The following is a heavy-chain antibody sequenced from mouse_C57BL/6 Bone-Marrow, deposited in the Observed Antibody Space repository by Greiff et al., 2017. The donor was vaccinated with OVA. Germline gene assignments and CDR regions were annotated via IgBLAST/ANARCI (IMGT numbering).Heavy chain of an antibody. Sequence: QVQLQQSGAELVRPGTSVKVSCKASGYAFTNYLIEWVKQRPGQGLEWIGVINPGSGGTNYKEKFKGTATLTTDKSSSTAYMQLSRLTSEASAVYFCARDYDYDRGPYWGQGTLVTVSA. CDR3: ARDYDYDRGPY. CDR2: INPGSGGT. V-gene: IGHV1-54*01. J-gene: IGHJ3*01. CDR1: GYAFTNYL. D-gene: IGHD2-4*01.